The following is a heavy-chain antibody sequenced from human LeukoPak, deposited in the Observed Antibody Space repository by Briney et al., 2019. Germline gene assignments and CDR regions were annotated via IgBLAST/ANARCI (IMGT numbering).Heavy chain of an antibody. CDR3: ARDLGGYSYGSHFDY. J-gene: IGHJ4*02. V-gene: IGHV3-48*01. CDR2: ISISTSSV. Sequence: GGSLRLSCVGSGFTFSSYSMSWVRQAPGKGLEWVSYISISTSSVDYADSVKGRFTISRDNAKNSLYLQMNSLRAEDTAVYYCARDLGGYSYGSHFDYWGQGTLVTVSS. CDR1: GFTFSSYS. D-gene: IGHD5-18*01.